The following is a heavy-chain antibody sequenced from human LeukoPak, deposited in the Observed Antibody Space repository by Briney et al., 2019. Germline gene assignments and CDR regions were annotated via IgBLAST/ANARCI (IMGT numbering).Heavy chain of an antibody. J-gene: IGHJ4*02. V-gene: IGHV1-69*13. CDR3: TLFDYDSYSAYLH. CDR1: GGTFNSYA. Sequence: GASVKVSCKASGGTFNSYAITWVRQAPGQGLEWMGGIIPIFGTANYAQKFQGRVTITADGSTSTAYMELSSLRSEDTAVYYCTLFDYDSYSAYLHWGQGALVTVSS. D-gene: IGHD3-3*01. CDR2: IIPIFGTA.